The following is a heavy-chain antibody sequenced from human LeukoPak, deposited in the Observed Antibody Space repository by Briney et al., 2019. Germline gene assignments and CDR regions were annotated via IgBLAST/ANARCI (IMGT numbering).Heavy chain of an antibody. V-gene: IGHV3-30-3*01. D-gene: IGHD3-22*01. CDR2: ISYDGSNK. CDR1: GFTFSSYA. J-gene: IGHJ4*02. Sequence: GRSLRLSCAASGFTFSSYAMHWVRQAPGKGLEWVAVISYDGSNKYYADSVKGRFTISRDNSKNTLYLQMNSLRAEDTAVYYCARDGHDSSGYSPLDYWGQGTLVTVSS. CDR3: ARDGHDSSGYSPLDY.